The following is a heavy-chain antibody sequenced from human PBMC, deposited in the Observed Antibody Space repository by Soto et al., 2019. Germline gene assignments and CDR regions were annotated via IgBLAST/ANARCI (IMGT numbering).Heavy chain of an antibody. D-gene: IGHD3-3*01. J-gene: IGHJ4*02. CDR2: IYWDDDK. CDR1: GFSLSTSGVG. Sequence: QITLKESGPTLVKPTQTLTLTCTFSGFSLSTSGVGVGWIRQPPGKALEWLALIYWDDDKRYSPSLKSRLTITKDTSKNQVVLTMTNMDPVDTATYYCAHMGHAPRITIFGVVIPTKAEFDYWGQGTLVTVSS. V-gene: IGHV2-5*02. CDR3: AHMGHAPRITIFGVVIPTKAEFDY.